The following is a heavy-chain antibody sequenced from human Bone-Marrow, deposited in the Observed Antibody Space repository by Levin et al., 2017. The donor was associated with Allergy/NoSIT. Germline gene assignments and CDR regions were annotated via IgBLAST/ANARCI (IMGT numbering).Heavy chain of an antibody. CDR3: ARYNYAYNAFDI. V-gene: IGHV3-13*01. CDR1: GFTFRSYD. Sequence: GGSLRLSCAASGFTFRSYDMHWVRQATGKGLECVSTIGTAADTYYPDSVRGRFTITRDNAKNSLYLQMNGLSAGDTAVYYCARYNYAYNAFDIWAKGQWSPSLQ. D-gene: IGHD3-10*01. J-gene: IGHJ3*02. CDR2: IGTAADT.